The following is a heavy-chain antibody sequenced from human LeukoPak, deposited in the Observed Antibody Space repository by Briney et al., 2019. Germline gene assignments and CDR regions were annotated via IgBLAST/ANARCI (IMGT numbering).Heavy chain of an antibody. Sequence: PSETLSLTCTVSGGSISSRSYYWGWIRQPPGKGLEWIGSIYYSGSTYYNPSLKSRVTISVDTSKNQFSLKLSSVTAADTAVYYCARQVTVGSFFDYWGQGTLVTVSS. CDR2: IYYSGST. J-gene: IGHJ4*02. D-gene: IGHD2-21*02. V-gene: IGHV4-39*01. CDR1: GGSISSRSYY. CDR3: ARQVTVGSFFDY.